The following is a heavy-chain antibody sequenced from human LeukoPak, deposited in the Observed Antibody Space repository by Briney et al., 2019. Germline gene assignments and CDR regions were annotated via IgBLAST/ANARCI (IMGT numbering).Heavy chain of an antibody. Sequence: GESLTISCKGSGYSVTSYWIGWVRQLPGKGLEWMGIIYPGDSDTRYSPSFQGQVTISADKSISTAYLQWSSLKASDTAMYYCARQQTGDYYYMDVWAKGTTVTVSS. CDR1: GYSVTSYW. D-gene: IGHD1-14*01. CDR3: ARQQTGDYYYMDV. CDR2: IYPGDSDT. J-gene: IGHJ6*03. V-gene: IGHV5-51*01.